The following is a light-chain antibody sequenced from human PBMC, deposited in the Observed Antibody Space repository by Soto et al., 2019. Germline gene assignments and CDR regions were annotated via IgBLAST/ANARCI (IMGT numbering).Light chain of an antibody. CDR2: DAS. Sequence: EIVLTQSPATLSLSPGERATLSCRASQSVSGYLAWYQQKPGQAPRLLIYDASSRATGIAARFSGSGSGTDFTLPISSLEPEDVAVYYCQQRSNWPRTFGQGTKVEIK. J-gene: IGKJ1*01. V-gene: IGKV3-11*01. CDR1: QSVSGY. CDR3: QQRSNWPRT.